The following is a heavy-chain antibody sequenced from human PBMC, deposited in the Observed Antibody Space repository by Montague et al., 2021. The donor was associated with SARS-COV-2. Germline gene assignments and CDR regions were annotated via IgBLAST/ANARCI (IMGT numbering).Heavy chain of an antibody. J-gene: IGHJ6*02. CDR2: INYSGST. Sequence: SETLSLTCTVAGGSISSYYWSWIRQPPGKGLEWIGYINYSGSTNXNPSLKSRVTISVDTSKNQSSLNLSSVTAADTAVYYCARNLVVHYWYGMDVWGQGTTVTVSS. CDR1: GGSISSYY. CDR3: ARNLVVHYWYGMDV. V-gene: IGHV4-59*01. D-gene: IGHD2-15*01.